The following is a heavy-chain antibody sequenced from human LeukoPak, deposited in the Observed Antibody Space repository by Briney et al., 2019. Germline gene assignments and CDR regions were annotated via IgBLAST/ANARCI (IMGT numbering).Heavy chain of an antibody. D-gene: IGHD2-2*01. Sequence: ASVKVSCKAFGYTFTGYYMHWVRQAPGQGLEWMGGFDPEDGETIYAQKFQGRVTMTEDTSTDTAYMELSSLRSEDTAVYYCATTGIVVVVPAAMRSFNYWGQGTLVTVSS. V-gene: IGHV1-24*01. CDR3: ATTGIVVVVPAAMRSFNY. J-gene: IGHJ4*02. CDR2: FDPEDGET. CDR1: GYTFTGYY.